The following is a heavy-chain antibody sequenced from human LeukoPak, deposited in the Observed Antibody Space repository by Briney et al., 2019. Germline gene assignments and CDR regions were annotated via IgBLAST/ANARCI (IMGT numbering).Heavy chain of an antibody. J-gene: IGHJ4*02. D-gene: IGHD3-10*01. CDR1: GGSISRGDYY. V-gene: IGHV4-30-4*01. Sequence: SETRSLTCTVSGGSISRGDYYWSWIRQPPGQGLEWIGYIYYSGTTYYNPSLKSRVSISVDTSKNQFSLRLSSVTAADTAVYYCARGLSSYYGSGTLGFDYWGQGTLVTVSS. CDR2: IYYSGTT. CDR3: ARGLSSYYGSGTLGFDY.